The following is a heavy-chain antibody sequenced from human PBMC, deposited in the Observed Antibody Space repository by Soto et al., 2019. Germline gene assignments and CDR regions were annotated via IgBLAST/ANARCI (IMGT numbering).Heavy chain of an antibody. CDR2: IYYSGST. V-gene: IGHV4-59*12. Sequence: SETLSLTCTVSGGSISSYYWSWIRQPPGKGLEWIGYIYYSGSTNYNPSLKSRVTISVDTSKNQFSLKLSSVAAADTAVYYCARGVPAAIIGWFDPWGQGTLVTVSS. CDR3: ARGVPAAIIGWFDP. D-gene: IGHD2-2*01. CDR1: GGSISSYY. J-gene: IGHJ5*02.